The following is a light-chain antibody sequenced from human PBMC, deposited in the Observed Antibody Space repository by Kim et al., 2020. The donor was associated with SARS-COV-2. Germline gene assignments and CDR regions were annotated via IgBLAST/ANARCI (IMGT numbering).Light chain of an antibody. Sequence: QPVLTQPPSVSETPGQRVTISCSGSSSNIGSNTVNWYQQFPGAAPKLLIYSNDDRPSGVPDRFSGSKSGTSASLAISGLQSDDESDYYCAAWDDSLNTVVFGGGTKLTVL. V-gene: IGLV1-44*01. CDR2: SND. CDR1: SSNIGSNT. CDR3: AAWDDSLNTVV. J-gene: IGLJ2*01.